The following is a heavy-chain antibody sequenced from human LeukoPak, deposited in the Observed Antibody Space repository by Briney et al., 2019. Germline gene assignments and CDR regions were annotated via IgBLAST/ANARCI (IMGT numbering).Heavy chain of an antibody. CDR2: FDPEDEET. CDR1: GYTLSELS. D-gene: IGHD3-10*01. CDR3: ATSAPGGRGLAFDI. V-gene: IGHV1-24*01. Sequence: ASVKVSCKVSGYTLSELSMHWVRQTPGKGLEWMGGFDPEDEETIYAQNFQDRFSMTGDTSTDTAYMELSSLRSEDTAVYYCATSAPGGRGLAFDIWGQGTMVTVSS. J-gene: IGHJ3*02.